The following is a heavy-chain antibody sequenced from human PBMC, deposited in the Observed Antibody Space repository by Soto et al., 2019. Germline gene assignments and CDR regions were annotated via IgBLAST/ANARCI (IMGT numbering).Heavy chain of an antibody. D-gene: IGHD1-26*01. CDR3: ARDHFCGAIDY. CDR1: GFNFGASW. J-gene: IGHJ4*02. V-gene: IGHV3-7*01. CDR2: IKQDGSEK. Sequence: EVQLMESGGGLVQPGGSLRLSCAASGFNFGASWMAWVRQAPGKGLEWVADIKQDGSEKNYVDSVKGRVTISRDDAKNSLYLHMNSLRGEDTAVYYCARDHFCGAIDYWGVGTLVTVSS.